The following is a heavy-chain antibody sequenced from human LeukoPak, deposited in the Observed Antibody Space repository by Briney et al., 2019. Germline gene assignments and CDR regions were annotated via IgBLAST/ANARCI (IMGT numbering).Heavy chain of an antibody. D-gene: IGHD2-15*01. CDR2: IYSGGST. J-gene: IGHJ6*02. CDR1: GFTVSSNY. V-gene: IGHV3-66*01. Sequence: GGSLRLSCAASGFTVSSNYMSWVRQAPGKGLEWVSVIYSGGSTYYADSVKGRFTISRDNSKNTLYLQMNSLRAEDTAVYYCARDRGGCSGGSCYPYYYGMDVWGQGTTVTVSS. CDR3: ARDRGGCSGGSCYPYYYGMDV.